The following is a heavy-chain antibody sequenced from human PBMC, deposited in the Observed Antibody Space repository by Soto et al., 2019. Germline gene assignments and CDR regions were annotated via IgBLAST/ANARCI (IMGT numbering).Heavy chain of an antibody. CDR1: GGCFSAYY. CDR3: ASYGSGSYYSGYYFDY. D-gene: IGHD3-10*01. CDR2: IHHSGSI. Sequence: SETLSLTCALYGGCFSAYYWSWIRQSPGKGLEWIGEIHHSGSINYKPSLKSRVTISVDTSKNQFSLELRSVTAADTAVYYCASYGSGSYYSGYYFDYWGQG. J-gene: IGHJ4*02. V-gene: IGHV4-34*01.